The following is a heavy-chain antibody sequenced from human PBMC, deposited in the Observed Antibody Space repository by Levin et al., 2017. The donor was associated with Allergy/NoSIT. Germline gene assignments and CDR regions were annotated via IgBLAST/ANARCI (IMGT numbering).Heavy chain of an antibody. Sequence: GSLRLSCAVYGGSFSGYYWSWIRQPPGKGLEWIGEINHSGSTNYNLSLKSRITMSLDTSKNQFSLKLSSVTAADTAVYYCVRGHRGVRGVNGAPRRYYYMDVWGNGTTVTVSS. CDR2: INHSGST. D-gene: IGHD3-10*01. CDR3: VRGHRGVRGVNGAPRRYYYMDV. CDR1: GGSFSGYY. J-gene: IGHJ6*03. V-gene: IGHV4-34*01.